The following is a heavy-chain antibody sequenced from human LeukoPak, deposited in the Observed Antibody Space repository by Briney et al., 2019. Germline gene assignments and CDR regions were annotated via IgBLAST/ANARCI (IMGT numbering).Heavy chain of an antibody. J-gene: IGHJ4*02. D-gene: IGHD3-3*01. CDR1: GFTFSSYS. Sequence: PGGSLRLSCAASGFTFSSYSMNWVRQAPGKGLEWVSYISSSSSSTIYYADSVKGRFTISRDNAKNSLYLQMNSLRAEDTAVYYCARFFREWLYNFDYWGQGTLVTVSS. V-gene: IGHV3-48*01. CDR2: ISSSSSSTI. CDR3: ARFFREWLYNFDY.